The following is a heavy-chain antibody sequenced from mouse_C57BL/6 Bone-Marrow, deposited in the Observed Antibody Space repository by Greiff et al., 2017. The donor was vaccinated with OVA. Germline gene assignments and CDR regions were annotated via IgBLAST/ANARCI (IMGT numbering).Heavy chain of an antibody. D-gene: IGHD1-1*01. J-gene: IGHJ1*03. CDR2: FHPYNDDT. CDR3: ARRGYCGSSEDWYLDV. Sequence: VKLQQSGAELVKPGASVKMSCKASGYTFTTYPIEWMKQNHGKSLEWIGTFHPYNDDTKYNEQFKGTAPLTVDKSSSTVYLELSRLTSDDSAVYDGARRGYCGSSEDWYLDVWGTGTTVTVSS. V-gene: IGHV1-47*01. CDR1: GYTFTTYP.